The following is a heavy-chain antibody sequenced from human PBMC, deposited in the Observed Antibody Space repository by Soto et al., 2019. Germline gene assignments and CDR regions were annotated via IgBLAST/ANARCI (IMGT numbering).Heavy chain of an antibody. CDR3: ARAIVGPTTTGWLDP. CDR2: IIPIFGTA. D-gene: IGHD1-26*01. V-gene: IGHV1-69*13. CDR1: GVTFSRYA. J-gene: IGHJ5*02. Sequence: GASVKVSCKASGVTFSRYAISWVRQAPGQGLEWMGGIIPIFGTANYAQKFQGRVTITADESTSTAYMELSSLRFEDTAVYYCARAIVGPTTTGWLDPWGQGTLVTVSS.